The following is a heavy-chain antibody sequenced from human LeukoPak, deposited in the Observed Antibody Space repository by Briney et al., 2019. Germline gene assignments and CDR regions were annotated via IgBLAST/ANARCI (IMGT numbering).Heavy chain of an antibody. V-gene: IGHV4-34*01. CDR2: INHSGST. Sequence: SETLSLTCAVYGGSFSCYYWSWIRQPPGKGLEWIGEINHSGSTNYNPSLKSRVTISVDTSKNQFSLKLSSVTAADTAVYYCARGLSGLRYFDWLLYERGFDIWGQGTLVTVSS. J-gene: IGHJ5*02. CDR1: GGSFSCYY. CDR3: ARGLSGLRYFDWLLYERGFDI. D-gene: IGHD3-9*01.